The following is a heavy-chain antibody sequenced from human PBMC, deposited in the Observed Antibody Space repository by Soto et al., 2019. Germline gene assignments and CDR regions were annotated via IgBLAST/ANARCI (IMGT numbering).Heavy chain of an antibody. J-gene: IGHJ6*02. Sequence: GGSLRLSCEASGFIFNNAWMNWVRQSPGKGLEWGGHMKSKGDGGTTDYAAPVKGRFIISRDDSKKTLYLQMDSLKTEDTAVYYCPTACRTTGSCSYFGMDVWGQGTTVTVSS. V-gene: IGHV3-15*01. CDR2: MKSKGDGGTT. CDR1: GFIFNNAW. CDR3: PTACRTTGSCSYFGMDV. D-gene: IGHD2-2*01.